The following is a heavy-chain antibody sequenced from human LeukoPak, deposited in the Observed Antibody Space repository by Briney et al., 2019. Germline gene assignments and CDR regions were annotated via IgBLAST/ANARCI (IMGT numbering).Heavy chain of an antibody. CDR2: INPNSGGA. CDR1: GYTFTGHY. V-gene: IGHV1-2*02. CDR3: ARGIAVAGPYVDY. J-gene: IGHJ4*02. Sequence: GASVKVSCKASGYTFTGHYMHWVRQAPGQGLEWMGWINPNSGGANYAQKFQGRVTMTRDTSISTAYMELSRLRSDDTAVYYCARGIAVAGPYVDYWGQGTLVTVSS. D-gene: IGHD6-19*01.